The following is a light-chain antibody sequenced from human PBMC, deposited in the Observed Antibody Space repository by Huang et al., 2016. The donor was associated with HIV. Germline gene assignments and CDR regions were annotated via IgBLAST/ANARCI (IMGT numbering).Light chain of an antibody. CDR2: STS. CDR1: QDISSW. Sequence: IQLTQSPSSVSASEGDTVRITCRASQDISSWLAWYQQKPREAPTLLIHSTSILQSGVQSRFNGSGSGTDFFLTINSLRPDDFATYYCQQANMYPRSFGQGTRLDMK. V-gene: IGKV1-12*01. J-gene: IGKJ5*01. CDR3: QQANMYPRS.